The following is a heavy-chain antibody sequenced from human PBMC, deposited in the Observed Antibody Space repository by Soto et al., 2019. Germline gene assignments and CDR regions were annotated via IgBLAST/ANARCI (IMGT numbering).Heavy chain of an antibody. CDR2: INAANGNT. V-gene: IGHV1-3*01. CDR1: GYTFTGYT. CDR3: ARGQDSPFSAFDI. Sequence: QVQLVQSEAEVKKPGASVKVSCKASGYTFTGYTMYWVRQAPGQRLEWMGWINAANGNTKYSEKFQGRVTITRDTSASTAYMDLSSLRSEDTAVYYCARGQDSPFSAFDIWGQGTMVTVSS. J-gene: IGHJ3*02.